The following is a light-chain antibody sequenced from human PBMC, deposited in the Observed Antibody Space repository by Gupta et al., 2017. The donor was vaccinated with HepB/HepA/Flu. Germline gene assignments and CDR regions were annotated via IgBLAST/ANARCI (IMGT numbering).Light chain of an antibody. J-gene: IGLJ2*01. V-gene: IGLV3-21*04. CDR1: NIGTES. CDR2: YHT. CDR3: QVSDDLSGHVV. Sequence: SFVLGRASSVSGAPGKTAGITCVGNNIGTESVHWYQQKAGQAPVLVIYYHTDRPSGIPERFSGSNSATTATLPTSRLPAGDEADYYCQVSDDLSGHVVFGGGTKLAVL.